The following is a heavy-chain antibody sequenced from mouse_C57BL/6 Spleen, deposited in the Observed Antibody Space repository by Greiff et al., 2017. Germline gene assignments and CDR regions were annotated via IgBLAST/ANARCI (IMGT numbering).Heavy chain of an antibody. J-gene: IGHJ2*01. CDR2: INPNNGGT. V-gene: IGHV1-26*01. D-gene: IGHD2-4*01. CDR3: ARGGLRFDY. Sequence: VQLQQPGPELVKPGASVKISCKASGYTFTDYYMNWVKQSHGKSLEWIGDINPNNGGTSYNQKFKGKATLTVDKSSSTAYMELRSLTSEDSAVYYCARGGLRFDYWGQGTTLTVSS. CDR1: GYTFTDYY.